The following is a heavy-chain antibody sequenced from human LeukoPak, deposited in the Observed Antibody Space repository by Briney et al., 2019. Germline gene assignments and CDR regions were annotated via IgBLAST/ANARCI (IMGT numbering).Heavy chain of an antibody. D-gene: IGHD1-26*01. J-gene: IGHJ2*01. CDR3: ARLTVLVGATSWYFDL. V-gene: IGHV4-39*01. CDR1: GGSISSSSHY. Sequence: SETLSLTCTVSGGSISSSSHYWGWIRQPPGKELEWIGSIYYSGSTYYNPSLKSRVTISVDTSKNQFSLKLSSVTAADTAVYYCARLTVLVGATSWYFDLWGRGTQVTVSS. CDR2: IYYSGST.